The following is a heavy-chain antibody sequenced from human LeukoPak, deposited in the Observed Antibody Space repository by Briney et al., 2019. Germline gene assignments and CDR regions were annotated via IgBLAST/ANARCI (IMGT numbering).Heavy chain of an antibody. V-gene: IGHV3-7*01. CDR2: IKQDGSEK. CDR1: GFTFSSYW. J-gene: IGHJ6*02. D-gene: IGHD5-12*01. Sequence: GGSLRLSCAASGFTFSSYWMSWVRQAPGKGLEWVANIKQDGSEKYYVDSVKGRFTISRDNAKNSLYLQMNSLRAEDTAVYYCARDNIVATMETYYYYGMDVWGQGTTVTVSS. CDR3: ARDNIVATMETYYYYGMDV.